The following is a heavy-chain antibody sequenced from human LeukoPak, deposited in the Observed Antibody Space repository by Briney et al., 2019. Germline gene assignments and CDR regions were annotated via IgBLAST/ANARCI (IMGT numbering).Heavy chain of an antibody. CDR2: IDPDTGDT. D-gene: IGHD6-19*01. J-gene: IGHJ4*02. CDR3: ARDRPAGYSSGWLLQ. Sequence: ASVNVSGKPSGYTFIDRYLHWVRQAPGQGLESLGWIDPDTGDTNYPQKFQGRVTMSRDTSISTAYMELNRLRSDDPAVYYCARDRPAGYSSGWLLQWGQGTLVTVSS. V-gene: IGHV1-2*02. CDR1: GYTFIDRY.